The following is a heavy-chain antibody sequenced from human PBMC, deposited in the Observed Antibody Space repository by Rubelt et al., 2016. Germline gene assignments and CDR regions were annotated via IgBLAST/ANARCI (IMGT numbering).Heavy chain of an antibody. J-gene: IGHJ4*02. Sequence: QLQLQESGPGLVKPSETLSLTCTVSGGSVSSGSYYWSWIRQPPGKGLEWIGYIYYSGSTTSNPSLRSRVHISVDTAKNQFSLKLSAVTAADTAVYYCAREGLGAAAAPFDYWGQGTLVTVSS. CDR1: GGSVSSGSYY. D-gene: IGHD6-13*01. V-gene: IGHV4-61*01. CDR3: AREGLGAAAAPFDY. CDR2: IYYSGST.